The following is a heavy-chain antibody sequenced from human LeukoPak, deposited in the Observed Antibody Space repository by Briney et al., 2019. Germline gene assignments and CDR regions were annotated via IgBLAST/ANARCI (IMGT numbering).Heavy chain of an antibody. CDR2: IYGGGST. CDR1: GFTVSSNY. J-gene: IGHJ4*02. CDR3: ASWPVGWYGEDS. Sequence: GGSLRLSCAASGFTVSSNYMSWVRQAPGKGLEWVSVIYGGGSTYYADSVKGRFTISRDTPMNTLYLQMNSLRVEDTAVYYCASWPVGWYGEDSWGQGTLVTVSS. V-gene: IGHV3-53*01. D-gene: IGHD6-19*01.